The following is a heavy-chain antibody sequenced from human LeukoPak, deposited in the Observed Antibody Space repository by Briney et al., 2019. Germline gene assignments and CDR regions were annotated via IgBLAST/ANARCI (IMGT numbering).Heavy chain of an antibody. CDR1: GGTFSSYA. J-gene: IGHJ4*02. Sequence: ASVKVSCKASGGTFSSYAISWVRQAPGQGLEWMGGIIPIFGTANYAQKFQGRVTITTDESTSTPYMELSSLRSEDTAVYYCARARDGYTLEYYFDYWGQGTLVTVSS. D-gene: IGHD5-24*01. CDR3: ARARDGYTLEYYFDY. V-gene: IGHV1-69*05. CDR2: IIPIFGTA.